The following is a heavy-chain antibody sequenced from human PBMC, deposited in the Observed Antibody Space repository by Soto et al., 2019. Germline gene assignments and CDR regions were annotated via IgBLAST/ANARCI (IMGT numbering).Heavy chain of an antibody. CDR1: GGSISSSSYY. Sequence: QLQLQESGPGLVKPSETLSLTCTVSGGSISSSSYYWGWIRQPPGKGLEWIGSISYSGSTYYIPSLKSRVTISVDTSKNQFSLKLSSVTAADTAVYYCARHTPAISISDHWGQGTLVTVSS. D-gene: IGHD2-15*01. CDR2: ISYSGST. V-gene: IGHV4-39*01. J-gene: IGHJ4*02. CDR3: ARHTPAISISDH.